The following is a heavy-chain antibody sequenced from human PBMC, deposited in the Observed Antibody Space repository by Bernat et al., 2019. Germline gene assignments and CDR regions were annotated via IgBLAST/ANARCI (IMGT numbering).Heavy chain of an antibody. J-gene: IGHJ4*02. D-gene: IGHD2-15*01. V-gene: IGHV3-21*01. CDR1: GFTFSSYS. Sequence: LVESGGGLVKPGGSLRLSCAASGFTFSSYSMNWVRQVPGKGLEWVSSISDSSSYIYYADSVKGRFTISRDNAKNSLYLQMNSLRAEDTAVYYCARNPPYCSGGSCYDDPYYFDYWGQGTLVTVSS. CDR2: ISDSSSYI. CDR3: ARNPPYCSGGSCYDDPYYFDY.